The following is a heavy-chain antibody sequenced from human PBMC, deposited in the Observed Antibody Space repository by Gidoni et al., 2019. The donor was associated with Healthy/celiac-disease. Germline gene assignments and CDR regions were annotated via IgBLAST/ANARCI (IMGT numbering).Heavy chain of an antibody. J-gene: IGHJ4*02. CDR2: ST. CDR3: ARDEISSGWREAKKD. Sequence: STYYNPSLKSRVTISVDTSKNQFSLKLSSVTAADTAVYYCARDEISSGWREAKKDWGQGTLVTVSS. D-gene: IGHD6-19*01. V-gene: IGHV4-39*07.